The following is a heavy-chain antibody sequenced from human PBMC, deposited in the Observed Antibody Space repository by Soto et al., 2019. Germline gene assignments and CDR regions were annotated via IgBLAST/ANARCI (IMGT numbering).Heavy chain of an antibody. CDR2: ISYDGSNK. CDR1: GFTLSSYA. CDR3: ARDGGIAVAGNYFDY. D-gene: IGHD6-19*01. Sequence: GGSLRLSCAASGFTLSSYAMHWVRQAPGKGLEWVAVISYDGSNKYYADSVKGRFTISRDNSKNTLYLQMNSLRAEDTAVYYCARDGGIAVAGNYFDYWGQGTLVTVS. J-gene: IGHJ4*02. V-gene: IGHV3-30-3*01.